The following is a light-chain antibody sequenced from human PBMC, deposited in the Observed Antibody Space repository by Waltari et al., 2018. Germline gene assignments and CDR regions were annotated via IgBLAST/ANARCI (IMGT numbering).Light chain of an antibody. CDR2: GAS. CDR1: QSVSSSY. V-gene: IGKV3-20*01. J-gene: IGKJ3*01. CDR3: QQYGSSLFT. Sequence: EIVLTQSPGTLSLSPGERATLSCRASQSVSSSYLAWYQQKPGQAPRLRSSGASSRATGIPDRFSGSGSGTDFILTISRLEPEDFAVYYCQQYGSSLFTFGPGTKVDIK.